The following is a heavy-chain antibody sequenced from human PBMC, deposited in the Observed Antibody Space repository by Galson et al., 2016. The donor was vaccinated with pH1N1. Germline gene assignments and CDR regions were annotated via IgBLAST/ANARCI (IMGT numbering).Heavy chain of an antibody. V-gene: IGHV3-33*01. J-gene: IGHJ4*02. Sequence: SLRLSCAASGFTFSKYGMNWFRQAPGKGLEWAALIWNDGSNQLYADSVKGRFTISRDNSNNMVYLQMNSLRAEDTAVYYCARERSSGWEFYFDQWGQGTLVTVSS. CDR2: IWNDGSNQ. CDR1: GFTFSKYG. D-gene: IGHD6-19*01. CDR3: ARERSSGWEFYFDQ.